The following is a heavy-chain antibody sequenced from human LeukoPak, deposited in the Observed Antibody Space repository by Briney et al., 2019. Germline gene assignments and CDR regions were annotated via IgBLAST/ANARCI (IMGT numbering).Heavy chain of an antibody. CDR3: AKFGEQWLLPPFDC. CDR1: GFTFSSYS. J-gene: IGHJ4*02. CDR2: ISSSSSPI. D-gene: IGHD6-19*01. V-gene: IGHV3-48*01. Sequence: PGGSLRLSCAASGFTFSSYSLIWVRQAPGKGLEWVSYISSSSSPIYYADSVKGRFTISRDNAKNSLYLQMNSLRAEDTAVYYCAKFGEQWLLPPFDCWGQGTLVTVSS.